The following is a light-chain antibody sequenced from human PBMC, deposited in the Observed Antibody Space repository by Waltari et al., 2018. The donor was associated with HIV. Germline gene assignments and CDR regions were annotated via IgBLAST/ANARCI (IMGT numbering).Light chain of an antibody. CDR3: SSYTSSSTLVV. Sequence: HPASVSGSPGQSITISCTGTSSDVGGYNYVSWYQQHPGKAPKLMIYEVSNRPSGVSNRFSGSKSGNTASLTISEDEADYYCSSYTSSSTLVVFGGGTKLTVL. CDR1: SSDVGGYNY. V-gene: IGLV2-14*01. CDR2: EVS. J-gene: IGLJ2*01.